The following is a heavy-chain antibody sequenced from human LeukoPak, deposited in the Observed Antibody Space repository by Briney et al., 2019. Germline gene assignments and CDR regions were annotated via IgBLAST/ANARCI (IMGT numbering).Heavy chain of an antibody. J-gene: IGHJ5*02. CDR2: IYYSGST. CDR1: GGSVSSGSYY. CDR3: ARGLGYCSSTSCHNWFDP. D-gene: IGHD2-2*01. V-gene: IGHV4-61*01. Sequence: SETLSLTCTVSGGSVSSGSYYWSWIRQPPGKGLEWIGYIYYSGSTNYNPSLKSRVTISVDTSKNQFSLKLSSVTAADTAVYYCARGLGYCSSTSCHNWFDPWGQGTLVTVSS.